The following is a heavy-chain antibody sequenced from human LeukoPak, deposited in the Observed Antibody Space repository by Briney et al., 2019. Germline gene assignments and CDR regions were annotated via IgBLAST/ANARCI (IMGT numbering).Heavy chain of an antibody. CDR3: ARAIFGVVTLDY. CDR2: IYYSGST. Sequence: PSETLSLTCTVSGGSISSSSYYWGWIRQPPRKGLEWIGSIYYSGSTYYNPSLKSRVTISVDTSKNQFSLKLSSVTAADTAVYYCARAIFGVVTLDYWGQGTLVTVSS. D-gene: IGHD3-3*01. J-gene: IGHJ4*02. V-gene: IGHV4-39*01. CDR1: GGSISSSSYY.